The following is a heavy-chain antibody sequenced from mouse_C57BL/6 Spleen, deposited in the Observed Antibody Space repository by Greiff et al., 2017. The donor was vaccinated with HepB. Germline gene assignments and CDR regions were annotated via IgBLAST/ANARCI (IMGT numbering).Heavy chain of an antibody. Sequence: VQLQQPGTELVKPGASVKLSCKASGYTFTSYWMHWVKQRPGQGLEWIGYIIPSNGGTHYNEKFKSKATLTVDKSSSTAYMQLSSLTSEDSAVYYCATRGREAMDYWGQGTSVTVSS. D-gene: IGHD1-1*01. V-gene: IGHV1-53*01. CDR3: ATRGREAMDY. CDR1: GYTFTSYW. J-gene: IGHJ4*01. CDR2: IIPSNGGT.